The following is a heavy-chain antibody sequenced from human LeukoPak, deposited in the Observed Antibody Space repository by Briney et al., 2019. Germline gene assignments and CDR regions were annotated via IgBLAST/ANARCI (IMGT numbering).Heavy chain of an antibody. V-gene: IGHV4-38-2*01. J-gene: IGHJ4*02. Sequence: SETLSLTCAVSGYSISSGYYWGWIRQPPGKGLEWIGSIYHSGSTYYNPSLKSRVTISVDTSKNQFSLKLSSVTAADTAVYYCASDAGDKVAYYYDSSGYYRYWGQGTLVTVSS. CDR3: ASDAGDKVAYYYDSSGYYRY. CDR1: GYSISSGYY. D-gene: IGHD3-22*01. CDR2: IYHSGST.